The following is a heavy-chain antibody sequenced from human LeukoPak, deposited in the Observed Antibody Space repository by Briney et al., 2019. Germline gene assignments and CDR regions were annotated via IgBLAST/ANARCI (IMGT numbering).Heavy chain of an antibody. CDR3: ATGTAGGSFDY. CDR1: GGSISSYY. CDR2: IYYSGST. D-gene: IGHD3-10*01. V-gene: IGHV4-59*01. J-gene: IGHJ4*02. Sequence: SETLSLTCTVSGGSISSYYWSWIRQPPGKGLEWIGYIYYSGSTNYNPSLKSRVTISVDTSKNQFSLKLSSATAADTAVYYCATGTAGGSFDYWGQGTLVTVSS.